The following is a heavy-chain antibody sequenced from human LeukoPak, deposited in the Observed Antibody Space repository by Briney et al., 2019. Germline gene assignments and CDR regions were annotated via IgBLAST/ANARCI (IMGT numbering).Heavy chain of an antibody. CDR1: GGSISSGDYY. CDR3: ARWFGEDQESWFDP. CDR2: IYYSGST. J-gene: IGHJ5*02. V-gene: IGHV4-30-4*01. D-gene: IGHD3-10*01. Sequence: SETLSLTCTVSGGSISSGDYYWSWIRQPPGTGLEWIGYIYYSGSTYYNPSLKSRVTISVDTSKNQFSLKLSSVTAADTAVYYCARWFGEDQESWFDPWGQGTLVTVSS.